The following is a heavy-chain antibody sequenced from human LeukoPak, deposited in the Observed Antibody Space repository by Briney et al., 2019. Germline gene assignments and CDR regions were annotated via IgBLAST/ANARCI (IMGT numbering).Heavy chain of an antibody. Sequence: GGSLRLSCTASEFTFGDYTMSWVRQAPGKGLGWVGFIRSKAYGGTTEYAASVKGRFTVSRDDSKGIAYLQMNSLRAEDTAVYYCAREGWFGELEYWGQGTLLTVSS. J-gene: IGHJ4*02. D-gene: IGHD3-10*01. CDR3: AREGWFGELEY. CDR1: EFTFGDYT. CDR2: IRSKAYGGTT. V-gene: IGHV3-49*04.